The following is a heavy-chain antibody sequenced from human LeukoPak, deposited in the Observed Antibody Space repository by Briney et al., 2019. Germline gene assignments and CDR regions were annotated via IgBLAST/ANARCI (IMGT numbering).Heavy chain of an antibody. CDR1: GGSISSYY. D-gene: IGHD3-22*01. CDR3: ARDEKRDYYDSSGPRY. Sequence: SETLSLTCTVSGGSISSYYWSWIRQPPGKGLEWIGYIYYSGSTKYNPSLKIRVTISVDTYKNQFSLKLSSVTAADTAVYYCARDEKRDYYDSSGPRYWGQGTLVTVSS. CDR2: IYYSGST. J-gene: IGHJ4*02. V-gene: IGHV4-59*01.